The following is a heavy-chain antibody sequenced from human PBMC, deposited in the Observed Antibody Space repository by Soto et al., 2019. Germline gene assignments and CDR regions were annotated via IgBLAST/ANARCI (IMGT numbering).Heavy chain of an antibody. V-gene: IGHV1-69*12. D-gene: IGHD6-6*01. J-gene: IGHJ5*02. Sequence: QVQLVQSGAEVKKPGSSVKVACKASGGTFSSYAISWVRQAPGQGLEWMGGIIPIFGTANYAQEFQGRVTITADESTSTAYMELSSLRSEDTAVYYCARDGVAAPWFDPWGQGTLVTVSS. CDR3: ARDGVAAPWFDP. CDR1: GGTFSSYA. CDR2: IIPIFGTA.